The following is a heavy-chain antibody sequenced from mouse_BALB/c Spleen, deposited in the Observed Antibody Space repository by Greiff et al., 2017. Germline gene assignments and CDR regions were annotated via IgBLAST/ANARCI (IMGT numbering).Heavy chain of an antibody. CDR1: GYTFTSYY. V-gene: IGHV1S56*01. CDR2: IYPGNVNT. J-gene: IGHJ2*01. D-gene: IGHD1-2*01. CDR3: ARNYGYLDY. Sequence: QVQLKQSGHELVKPGASVRISCKASGYTFTSYYIHWVKQRPGQGLEWIGWIYPGNVNTKYNEKFKGKATLTADKSSSTAYMQLSSLTSEDSAVYFCARNYGYLDYWGQGTTLTVSS.